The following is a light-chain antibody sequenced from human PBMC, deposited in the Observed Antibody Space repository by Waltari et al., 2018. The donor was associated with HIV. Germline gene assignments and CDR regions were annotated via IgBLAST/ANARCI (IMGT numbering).Light chain of an antibody. CDR1: QNINNY. V-gene: IGKV1-39*01. CDR3: QQSYSTTWT. Sequence: DIQMTQSPSSLSASVGDRVTITCLARQNINNYLNWYQDKPGKAPKLLIFAASSLQSGVPSRFSGSGSGTAFTLTINKLQPEDFASYYCQQSYSTTWTFGQGTKVEIK. J-gene: IGKJ1*01. CDR2: AAS.